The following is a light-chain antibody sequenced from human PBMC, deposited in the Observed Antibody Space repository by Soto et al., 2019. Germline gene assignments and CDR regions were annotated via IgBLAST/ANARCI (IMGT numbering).Light chain of an antibody. Sequence: QSLLTQPPSASATPGQRVTISCSGSGSDIGSNAVAWYQQLPGTAPKLLIYRNNWRPSGVPDRFSGSKSGTSASLAISGLQSEDEAVYYCASWDDSVNAVLFGGGTKVTVL. CDR1: GSDIGSNA. J-gene: IGLJ2*01. CDR2: RNN. V-gene: IGLV1-44*01. CDR3: ASWDDSVNAVL.